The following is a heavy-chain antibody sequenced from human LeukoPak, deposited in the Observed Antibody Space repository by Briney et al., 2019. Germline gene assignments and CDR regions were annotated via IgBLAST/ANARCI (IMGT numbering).Heavy chain of an antibody. CDR2: ISGSGGST. D-gene: IGHD6-13*01. CDR3: AKEFRAAANTIYYYYYMDV. CDR1: GFTFSSYG. V-gene: IGHV3-23*01. J-gene: IGHJ6*03. Sequence: GGSLRLSCAASGFTFSSYGMSWVRQAPGKGLEWVSAISGSGGSTYYADSVKGRFTISRDNSKNTLYLQMNSLRAEDTAVYYCAKEFRAAANTIYYYYYMDVWGKGTTVTISS.